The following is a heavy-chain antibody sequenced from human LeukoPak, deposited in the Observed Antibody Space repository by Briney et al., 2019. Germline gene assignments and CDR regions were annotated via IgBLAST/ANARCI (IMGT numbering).Heavy chain of an antibody. J-gene: IGHJ4*02. Sequence: GGSLRLSCAVSGFTFSGYGMHWVRQAPGKGLEWVAFIQTDGSSQYYADSVKGRFTISRDNSKNTLHLQMNSLRTEDTAVYYCAKGVKRTPTRNIYYWGQGTLVTVSS. CDR2: IQTDGSSQ. CDR3: AKGVKRTPTRNIYY. CDR1: GFTFSGYG. V-gene: IGHV3-30*02. D-gene: IGHD2-15*01.